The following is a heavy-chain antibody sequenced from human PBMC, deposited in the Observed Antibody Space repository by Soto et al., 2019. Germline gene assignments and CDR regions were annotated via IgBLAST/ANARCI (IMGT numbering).Heavy chain of an antibody. CDR1: GGSISSYY. V-gene: IGHV4-59*08. CDR3: ARQALWFGESGRALQAFDI. J-gene: IGHJ3*02. CDR2: IYYSGST. Sequence: QVQLQESGPGLVKPSETLSLTCTVSGGSISSYYWSWIRQPPGKGLEWIGYIYYSGSTNYNPSLKSRVTISVDTSRNQFSLKLSSVAAADTAVYYCARQALWFGESGRALQAFDIWGQGTMVTVSS. D-gene: IGHD3-10*01.